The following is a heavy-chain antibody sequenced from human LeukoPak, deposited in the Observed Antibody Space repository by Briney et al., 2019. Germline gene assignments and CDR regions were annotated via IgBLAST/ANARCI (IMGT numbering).Heavy chain of an antibody. J-gene: IGHJ6*02. CDR3: ARGYERNYDFWSGYNYYYGMDV. Sequence: GGSLRLSCAASGFSFDDYAMYWVRQAPGKGLEWVSGISWNSGIIEYADSVKGRFTISRDNAKNSLYLQMNSLRAEDTAVYYCARGYERNYDFWSGYNYYYGMDVWGQGTTVTVSS. D-gene: IGHD3-3*01. V-gene: IGHV3-9*01. CDR1: GFSFDDYA. CDR2: ISWNSGII.